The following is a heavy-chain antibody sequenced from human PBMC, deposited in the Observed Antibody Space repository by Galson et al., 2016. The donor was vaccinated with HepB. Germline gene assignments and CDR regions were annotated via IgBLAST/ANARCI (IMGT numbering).Heavy chain of an antibody. CDR2: ISAYNGNT. J-gene: IGHJ4*02. D-gene: IGHD3-10*01. V-gene: IGHV1-18*04. CDR1: GYTFTSYG. Sequence: SVKVSCKASGYTFTSYGISWVRQAPGQGLEWMAWISAYNGNTIYAQKLQGRVTMTTDTSANTAYMELRSLRSDDTAMYFCARDRASWFGELPHFDYWGQGTLVTVSS. CDR3: ARDRASWFGELPHFDY.